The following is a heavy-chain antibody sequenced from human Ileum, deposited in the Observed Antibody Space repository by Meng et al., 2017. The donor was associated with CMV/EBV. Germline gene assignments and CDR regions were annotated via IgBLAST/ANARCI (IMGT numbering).Heavy chain of an antibody. CDR3: ARSLYYSSYYFDY. V-gene: IGHV2-5*02. J-gene: IGHJ4*02. CDR1: GFSFSTRGVG. CDR2: IYWDEDK. D-gene: IGHD3-16*01. Sequence: QINLKESGPTLVKPTQTLTLTCTFSGFSFSTRGVGVGWIRQPPGKALEWLALIYWDEDKGYSPSLKRRLTITKDTSKNQVVLTMTNVDPVDTATYFCARSLYYSSYYFDYWGQGTLVTVSP.